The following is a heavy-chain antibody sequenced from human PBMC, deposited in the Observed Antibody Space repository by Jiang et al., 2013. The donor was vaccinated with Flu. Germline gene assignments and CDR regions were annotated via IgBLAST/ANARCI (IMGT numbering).Heavy chain of an antibody. CDR3: ARERTWGYFDY. D-gene: IGHD7-27*01. V-gene: IGHV6-1*01. Sequence: AVSVKSRITVNPDTSKNQFSLQLNSVTPEDTAVYYCARERTWGYFDYWDQGTLVTVSS. J-gene: IGHJ4*02.